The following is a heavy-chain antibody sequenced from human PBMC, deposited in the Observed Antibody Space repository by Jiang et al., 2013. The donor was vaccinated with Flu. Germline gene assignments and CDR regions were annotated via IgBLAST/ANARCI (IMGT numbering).Heavy chain of an antibody. Sequence: QLVESGAEVKKPGSSVKVSCKASGGTFSSYAISWVRQAPGQGLEWMGGIIPIFGTANYAQKFQGRVTITADESTSTAYMELSSLRSEDTAVYYCARVTQDIVVVPAAINYYYYMDVWGKGTTVTVSS. J-gene: IGHJ6*03. CDR1: GGTFSSYA. D-gene: IGHD2-2*02. V-gene: IGHV1-69*01. CDR3: ARVTQDIVVVPAAINYYYYMDV. CDR2: IIPIFGTA.